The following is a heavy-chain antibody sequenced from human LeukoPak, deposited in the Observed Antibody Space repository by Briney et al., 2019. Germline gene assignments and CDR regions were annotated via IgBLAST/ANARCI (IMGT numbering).Heavy chain of an antibody. CDR3: AKDFWSGYYDY. J-gene: IGHJ4*02. V-gene: IGHV3-23*01. D-gene: IGHD3-3*01. CDR2: ISGSGGST. Sequence: GGSLRLXCAASGFTFSSYAMSWVRRAPGKGLEWVSAISGSGGSTYYADSVKGRFTISRDNSKNTLYLQMNSLRAEDTAVYYCAKDFWSGYYDYWGQGTLVTVSS. CDR1: GFTFSSYA.